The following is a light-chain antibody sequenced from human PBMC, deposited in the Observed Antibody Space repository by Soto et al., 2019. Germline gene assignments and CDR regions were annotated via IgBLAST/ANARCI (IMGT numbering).Light chain of an antibody. Sequence: DIQMTQSPSTLSASVGDRVTITCRASETINGWVAWYQQKPGKAPKLLINKASTLESGVPSRFSGSGSGTEFTLTISSLQPDDFATYYCQQYKSYSSSTFGQGTKLEIK. CDR1: ETINGW. CDR3: QQYKSYSSST. V-gene: IGKV1-5*03. CDR2: KAS. J-gene: IGKJ2*01.